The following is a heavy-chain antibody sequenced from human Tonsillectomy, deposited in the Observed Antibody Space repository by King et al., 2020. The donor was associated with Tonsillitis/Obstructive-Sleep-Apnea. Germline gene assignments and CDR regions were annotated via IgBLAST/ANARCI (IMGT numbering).Heavy chain of an antibody. CDR1: GFTLRSYA. J-gene: IGHJ5*02. Sequence: QVQLVESGGGVVQPGRSLRLSCAASGFTLRSYAMHWVRQAPGKGLEWVALISYDGSHKYYADSVKGRFTISRDNSKNTLYLQMNSLRAEDTAVYYCARDRGYCSGGSCYGAGWFDPWGQGTLVTVSS. CDR2: ISYDGSHK. CDR3: ARDRGYCSGGSCYGAGWFDP. D-gene: IGHD2-15*01. V-gene: IGHV3-30*01.